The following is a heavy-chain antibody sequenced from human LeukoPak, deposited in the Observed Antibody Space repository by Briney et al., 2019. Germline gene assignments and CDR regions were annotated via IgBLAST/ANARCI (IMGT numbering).Heavy chain of an antibody. Sequence: GESLKISCKGSGYSFTSYWIGWVRQMPGKGLEWMGIIYPGDSDTRYSPSFQGQVTISADKSISTAYLQWSSLKASDTAMYYCARQRYSSSWYYYYMDVWGKGTTVTVSS. CDR2: IYPGDSDT. V-gene: IGHV5-51*01. D-gene: IGHD6-13*01. CDR1: GYSFTSYW. CDR3: ARQRYSSSWYYYYMDV. J-gene: IGHJ6*03.